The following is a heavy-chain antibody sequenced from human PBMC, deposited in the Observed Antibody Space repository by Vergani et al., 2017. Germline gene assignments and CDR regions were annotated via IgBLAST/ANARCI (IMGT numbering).Heavy chain of an antibody. V-gene: IGHV1-24*01. J-gene: IGHJ4*02. CDR2: FDPEDGET. Sequence: QVQLVQSGAEVKKPGASVKVSCKVSGYTLTELSMHWVRQAPGKGLEWMGGFDPEDGETIYAQKFQGRVTMTRDTSISTAYMELSRLRSDDTAVYYCARDHAQLGHPFDYWGQGTLVTVSS. D-gene: IGHD6-13*01. CDR3: ARDHAQLGHPFDY. CDR1: GYTLTELS.